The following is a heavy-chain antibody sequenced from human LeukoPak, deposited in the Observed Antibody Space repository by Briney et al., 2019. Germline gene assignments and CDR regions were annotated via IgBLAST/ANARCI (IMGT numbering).Heavy chain of an antibody. Sequence: SQTLSLTCAISRDSVSSSSDAWNWIRQSPSRGLEWLGRTYYRSKWYNDSAVSLKSRITINPDTSNNQFSLQLNSVTPEDTAVYYWARRGSHNFDYWGQGTLGTVSS. V-gene: IGHV6-1*01. D-gene: IGHD3-10*01. J-gene: IGHJ4*02. CDR2: TYYRSKWYN. CDR1: RDSVSSSSDA. CDR3: ARRGSHNFDY.